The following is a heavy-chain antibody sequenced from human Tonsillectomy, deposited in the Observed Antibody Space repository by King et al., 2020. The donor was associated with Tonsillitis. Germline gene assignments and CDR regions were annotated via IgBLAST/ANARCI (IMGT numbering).Heavy chain of an antibody. D-gene: IGHD2/OR15-2a*01. CDR3: AKHSGFYGPDEAFDI. J-gene: IGHJ3*02. Sequence: ESGGGLVQPGGSLRLSCTASGFTFNNYAMSWVRQAPGKGLEWVSAISGRGRSTYYADSVKGRFTISRDNFKSTLYLQMDSLRAEDTAVYYCAKHSGFYGPDEAFDIWGQGTMVTVSS. V-gene: IGHV3-23*01. CDR1: GFTFNNYA. CDR2: ISGRGRST.